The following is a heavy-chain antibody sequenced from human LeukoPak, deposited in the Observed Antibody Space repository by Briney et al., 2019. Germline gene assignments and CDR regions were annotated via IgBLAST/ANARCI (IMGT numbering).Heavy chain of an antibody. CDR3: AREKIAVPGGYYYAMDV. CDR2: INPSGGRT. D-gene: IGHD6-19*01. Sequence: GASVTVSCKASGYTFTTYHLHWVRQAPGQGLEWVGVINPSGGRTTYARKFQGRVTVTRDTSTSTLYMDLSSLRSDDTAVYYCAREKIAVPGGYYYAMDVWGQGTTVTVSS. CDR1: GYTFTTYH. V-gene: IGHV1-46*01. J-gene: IGHJ6*02.